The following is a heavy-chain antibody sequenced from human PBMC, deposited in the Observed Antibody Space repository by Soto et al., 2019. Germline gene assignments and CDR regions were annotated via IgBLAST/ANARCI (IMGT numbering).Heavy chain of an antibody. D-gene: IGHD3-10*01. V-gene: IGHV3-7*01. CDR3: AGRRPSITMVRGVIRRIDAFDI. CDR2: IKQDGSEK. Sequence: GGSLRLSCAASGFTFSSYWMSWVRQAPGKGLEWVANIKQDGSEKYYVDSVKGRFTISRDNAKNSLYLQMNGLRAEDTAVYYCAGRRPSITMVRGVIRRIDAFDIWGQGTMVTVSS. J-gene: IGHJ3*02. CDR1: GFTFSSYW.